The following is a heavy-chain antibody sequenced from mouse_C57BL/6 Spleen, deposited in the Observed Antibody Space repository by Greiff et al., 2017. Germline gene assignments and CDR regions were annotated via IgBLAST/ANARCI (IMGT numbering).Heavy chain of an antibody. D-gene: IGHD1-1*01. V-gene: IGHV1-39*01. CDR3: AKFITTVVATRDYAMDY. CDR1: GYSFTDYN. J-gene: IGHJ4*01. CDR2: INPNYGTT. Sequence: EVKLQESGPELVKPGASVKISCKASGYSFTDYNMNWVKQSNGKSLEWIGVINPNYGTTSYNQKFKGKATLTVDQSSSTAYMQLNSLTSEDSAVYYCAKFITTVVATRDYAMDYWGQGTSVTVSS.